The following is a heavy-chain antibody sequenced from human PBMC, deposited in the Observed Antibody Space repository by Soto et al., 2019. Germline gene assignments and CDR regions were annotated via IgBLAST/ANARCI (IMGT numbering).Heavy chain of an antibody. V-gene: IGHV3-7*03. CDR3: ATASTSVYDFYDY. CDR2: IKQDGSEK. Sequence: EVQLVESGGGLVQPGGSLRLSCAASGFTFSSYWMSWVRQAPGKGLEWVANIKQDGSEKYYVDSVKGRFTISRDNAKNSLYLQMNSLRAEDTAVYYCATASTSVYDFYDYWGQGTLVTVSS. CDR1: GFTFSSYW. J-gene: IGHJ4*02. D-gene: IGHD3-3*01.